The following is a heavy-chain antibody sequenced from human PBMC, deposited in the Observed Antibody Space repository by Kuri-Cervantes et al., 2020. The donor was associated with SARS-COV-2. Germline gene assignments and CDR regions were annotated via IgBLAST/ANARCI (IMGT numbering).Heavy chain of an antibody. V-gene: IGHV3-23*01. CDR2: ISGSGGST. D-gene: IGHD6-13*01. Sequence: GESLKISCAASGFTFSSYAMSWVRQAPGKGLEWVSAISGSGGSTYYADSVKGRFTISRDNSKNTLYLQMNTPRAEDTAVCYCSLSSSSVYYYYMDVWGKGTTVTVSS. J-gene: IGHJ6*03. CDR3: SLSSSSVYYYYMDV. CDR1: GFTFSSYA.